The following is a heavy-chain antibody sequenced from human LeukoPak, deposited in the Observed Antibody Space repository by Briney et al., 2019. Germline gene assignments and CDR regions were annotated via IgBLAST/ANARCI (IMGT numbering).Heavy chain of an antibody. D-gene: IGHD3-22*01. CDR3: AKVYYYDSSHFDY. V-gene: IGHV3-30*18. CDR2: ISYDGSNK. Sequence: GGSLRLSCAASGFTFSSYGMHWVRQAPGKGLEGVAVISYDGSNKYYADSVKGRFTISRDNSKNTLYLQMNSLRAEDTAVYYCAKVYYYDSSHFDYWGQGTLVTVSS. J-gene: IGHJ4*02. CDR1: GFTFSSYG.